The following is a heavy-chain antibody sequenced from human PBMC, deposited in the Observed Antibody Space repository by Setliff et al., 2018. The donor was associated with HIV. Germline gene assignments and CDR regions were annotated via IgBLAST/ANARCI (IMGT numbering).Heavy chain of an antibody. CDR1: GGSISSGGYY. Sequence: SETLSLTCTVSGGSISSGGYYWSWIRQHPGKGLEWIGYIHYSGNTYNNPPLNSLISISVDMSKNKFSLKLSSLTAADTAVYYCARGGLGVVTSFDSWGPGTLVTVSS. J-gene: IGHJ4*02. D-gene: IGHD3-3*01. V-gene: IGHV4-31*01. CDR3: ARGGLGVVTSFDS. CDR2: IHYSGNT.